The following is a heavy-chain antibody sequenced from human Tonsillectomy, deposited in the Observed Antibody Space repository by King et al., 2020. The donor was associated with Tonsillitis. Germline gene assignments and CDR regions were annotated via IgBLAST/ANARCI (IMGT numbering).Heavy chain of an antibody. D-gene: IGHD3-10*01. Sequence: VQLVQSGGEVKKPGASVKVSCKASGYSFTSYGISWVRQAPGQGLEWMGWISAYNGNTNYAQKFQGRVTMTTDTSTSTVYMELRSLRSDDTAVYYCASSITMVLPYYYYMDVWGKGTTVTVSS. CDR3: ASSITMVLPYYYYMDV. CDR2: ISAYNGNT. J-gene: IGHJ6*03. V-gene: IGHV1-18*01. CDR1: GYSFTSYG.